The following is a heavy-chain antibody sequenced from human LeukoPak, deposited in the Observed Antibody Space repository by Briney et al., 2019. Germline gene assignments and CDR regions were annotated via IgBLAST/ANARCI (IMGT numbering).Heavy chain of an antibody. D-gene: IGHD2-2*01. CDR2: IIPIFGTA. V-gene: IGHV1-69*01. CDR1: GGTFSSYA. CDR3: ARGGIVVVPAAKDNWFDP. Sequence: SVKVSCKASGGTFSSYAISWVRQAPGQELEWMGGIIPIFGTANYAQKFQGRVTITADESTSTAYMELSSLRSEDTAVYYCARGGIVVVPAAKDNWFDPWGQGTLVTVSS. J-gene: IGHJ5*02.